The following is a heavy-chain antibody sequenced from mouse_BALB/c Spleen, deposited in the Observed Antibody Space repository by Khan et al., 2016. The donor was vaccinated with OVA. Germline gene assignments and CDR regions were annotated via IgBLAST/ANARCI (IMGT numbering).Heavy chain of an antibody. CDR1: GYSITSNYA. D-gene: IGHD1-1*01. CDR2: ISYSGST. J-gene: IGHJ4*01. Sequence: EVQLQESGPGLVKPSQSLSLTCTVTGYSITSNYAWNWIRQFPGNKLEWMGYISYSGSTNYNPSLTSRISITRDTSKNQFFLQLNSVTTEDTATDYCARGNYYGYALDYWGQGTSITVSS. CDR3: ARGNYYGYALDY. V-gene: IGHV3-2*02.